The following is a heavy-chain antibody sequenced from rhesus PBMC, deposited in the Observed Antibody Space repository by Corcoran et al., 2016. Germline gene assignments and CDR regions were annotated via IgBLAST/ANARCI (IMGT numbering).Heavy chain of an antibody. V-gene: IGHV4S9*01. CDR2: IDGNSAST. D-gene: IGHD1-44*01. Sequence: QVQLQESGPGLVKPSETLSLTSAVSGGSVSGYCHWHWIRPPPGKGLEWIGNIDGNSASTYYIPSLKSRLTISKDTSKNQFFLNLSSVTAADTAVYYCARESTTGNFDYWGQGVLVTVSS. CDR1: GGSVSGYCH. CDR3: ARESTTGNFDY. J-gene: IGHJ4*01.